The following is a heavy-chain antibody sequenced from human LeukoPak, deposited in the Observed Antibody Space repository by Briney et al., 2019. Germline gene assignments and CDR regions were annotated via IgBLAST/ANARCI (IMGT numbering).Heavy chain of an antibody. J-gene: IGHJ4*02. D-gene: IGHD1-26*01. CDR2: INTDGNST. CDR3: ARSGGSYFDY. V-gene: IGHV3-74*01. Sequence: GGSLRLSCAASGFTFSSYWMHWVRQAPGKGLVWVSRINTDGNSTSYADSVKGRFTISRDNAKSTLYLQMNSLRAEDTAVYYCARSGGSYFDYWGQGTLVTVSS. CDR1: GFTFSSYW.